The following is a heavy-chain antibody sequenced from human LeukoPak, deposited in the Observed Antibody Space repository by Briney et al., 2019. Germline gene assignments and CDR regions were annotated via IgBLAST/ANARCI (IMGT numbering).Heavy chain of an antibody. CDR3: ARPGDCGDLYYYYGMGV. CDR1: GFPLSYYH. Sequence: GGSLRLSCAASGFPLSYYHMSWIRQAPGKGLEWGSYISSCGRTIHYADSVKRRFTISRDNAKNSLYLQMNSLRAEDTAVYYCARPGDCGDLYYYYGMGVWGQGTTVTVSS. J-gene: IGHJ6*02. CDR2: ISSCGRTI. V-gene: IGHV3-11*01. D-gene: IGHD4-17*01.